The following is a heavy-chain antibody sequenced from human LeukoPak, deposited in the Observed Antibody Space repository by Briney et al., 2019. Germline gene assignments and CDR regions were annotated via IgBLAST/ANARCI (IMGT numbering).Heavy chain of an antibody. CDR2: IKQDGSEK. Sequence: SGGSLRLSCAASGFTFSSYWMSWARQAPGKGLEWVANIKQDGSEKYYVDSVKGRFTISRDNAKNSLYLQMNSLRAEDTAVYYCAREGYSYGYPFDYWGQGTLVTVSS. CDR1: GFTFSSYW. D-gene: IGHD5-18*01. V-gene: IGHV3-7*03. J-gene: IGHJ4*02. CDR3: AREGYSYGYPFDY.